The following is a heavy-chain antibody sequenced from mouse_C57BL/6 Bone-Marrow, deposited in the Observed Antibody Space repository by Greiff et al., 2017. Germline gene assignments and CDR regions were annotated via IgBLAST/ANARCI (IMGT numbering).Heavy chain of an antibody. D-gene: IGHD3-2*02. Sequence: VQLQQPGAELVKPGASVKLSCTASGYTFTNSWMQWVKQRPGQGLEWIGEIDPSDSYTNYNQKFKGKATLTVDTSSSTAYMQLSSLTSEDSAVYYCARFLRLTWFAYWGQGTLVTVSA. CDR2: IDPSDSYT. V-gene: IGHV1-50*01. J-gene: IGHJ3*01. CDR1: GYTFTNSW. CDR3: ARFLRLTWFAY.